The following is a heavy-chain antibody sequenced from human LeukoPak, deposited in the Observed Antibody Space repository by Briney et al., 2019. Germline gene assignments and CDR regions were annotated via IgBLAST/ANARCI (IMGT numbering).Heavy chain of an antibody. CDR2: INHSGST. J-gene: IGHJ4*02. D-gene: IGHD4-17*01. Sequence: SETLSLTCSVSGVSITSDYWSWIRQPPGKGLEWIGEINHSGSTNYNPSLKSRVTISVDTSKNQFSLKLSSVTAADTAVYYCARGNYGDYSRVGIDYWGQGTLVTVSS. CDR1: GVSITSDY. CDR3: ARGNYGDYSRVGIDY. V-gene: IGHV4-34*01.